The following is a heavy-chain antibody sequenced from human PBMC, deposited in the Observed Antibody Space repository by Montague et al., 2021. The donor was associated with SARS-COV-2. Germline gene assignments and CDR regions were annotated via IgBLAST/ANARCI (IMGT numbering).Heavy chain of an antibody. CDR1: GFSLSTSGMC. D-gene: IGHD3-9*01. J-gene: IGHJ6*02. V-gene: IGHV2-70*19. Sequence: PALVKPTQTLTLTCTFSGFSLSTSGMCVSWVRQPPGKALEWLALIDWDDGKHYSTSLKTRLTISKDTSKNQVVLTMTNMDPVDTATYYCARMDILTGYYAYGLDVWGQGTTVTVSS. CDR2: IDWDDGK. CDR3: ARMDILTGYYAYGLDV.